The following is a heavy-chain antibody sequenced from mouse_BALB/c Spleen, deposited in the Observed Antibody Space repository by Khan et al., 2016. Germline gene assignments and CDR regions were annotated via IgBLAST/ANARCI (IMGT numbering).Heavy chain of an antibody. Sequence: VQLQQSGPELMKPGASVKISCKASGYSFTSYYMHWVKQSPGKSLEWIGYIDPFNGGTSYNQKFKGKATLTVDKSSSTAYMHLSSLTSEDSAVYYCARSTRSVYAVDYWGQGTSVTVSS. CDR3: ARSTRSVYAVDY. CDR1: GYSFTSYY. V-gene: IGHV1S135*01. D-gene: IGHD3-1*01. J-gene: IGHJ4*01. CDR2: IDPFNGGT.